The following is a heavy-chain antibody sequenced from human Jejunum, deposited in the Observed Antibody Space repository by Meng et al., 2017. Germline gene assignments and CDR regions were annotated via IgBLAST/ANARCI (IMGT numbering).Heavy chain of an antibody. CDR1: GGSVSSGSYY. V-gene: IGHV4-61*01. CDR3: ARGSRGYSYG. Sequence: QVQMQESGPGLVRPSETLSLTCTVSGGSVSSGSYYWSWIRQPPGKGLEWIGYIYYGGTTNYNPSLKSRVTISADTSKNQFSLKLSSVTAADTAVYYCARGSRGYSYGWGQGTLVTASS. D-gene: IGHD5-18*01. J-gene: IGHJ4*02. CDR2: IYYGGTT.